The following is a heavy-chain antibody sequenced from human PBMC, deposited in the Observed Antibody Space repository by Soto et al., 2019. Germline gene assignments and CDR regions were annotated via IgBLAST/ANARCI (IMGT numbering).Heavy chain of an antibody. CDR1: GAPISSYY. Sequence: ETLALPSPVSGAPISSYYWSWIRQPPGKGLEWIGYIYYSGSTNYNPSLKSRVTISVDTSKNQFSLKLSSVTAADTAVYYCARELFGGSVWFDPWGQGTLVTVSS. CDR3: ARELFGGSVWFDP. CDR2: IYYSGST. D-gene: IGHD3-16*01. V-gene: IGHV4-59*01. J-gene: IGHJ5*02.